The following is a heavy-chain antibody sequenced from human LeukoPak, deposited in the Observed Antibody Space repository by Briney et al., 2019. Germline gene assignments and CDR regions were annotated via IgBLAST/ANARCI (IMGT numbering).Heavy chain of an antibody. CDR1: GGSISSYY. J-gene: IGHJ6*03. CDR3: ARGLHYDFWSGCSSSLYYYYMDV. Sequence: PSETLSLTCTVSGGSISSYYWSWIRQPPRKGLEWIGYIYYSGSTNYNPSLKSRVTIPVDTPKNQFSLKLSSVTAADTAVYYCARGLHYDFWSGCSSSLYYYYMDVWGKGTTVTVSS. CDR2: IYYSGST. V-gene: IGHV4-59*01. D-gene: IGHD3-3*01.